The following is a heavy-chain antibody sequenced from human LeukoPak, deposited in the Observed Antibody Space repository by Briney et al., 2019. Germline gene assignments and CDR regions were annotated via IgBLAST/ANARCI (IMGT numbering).Heavy chain of an antibody. Sequence: ASVKVSCTASGYTFTTYGIGWVRQAPGQGLEWMGWINAYNGYTNYTQKLQGRVTMTTDTSTSTAYMELRSLTFDDTAVYYCARPNYDQNWFDPWGQGTLVTVSS. CDR3: ARPNYDQNWFDP. V-gene: IGHV1-18*01. CDR2: INAYNGYT. CDR1: GYTFTTYG. D-gene: IGHD3-3*01. J-gene: IGHJ5*02.